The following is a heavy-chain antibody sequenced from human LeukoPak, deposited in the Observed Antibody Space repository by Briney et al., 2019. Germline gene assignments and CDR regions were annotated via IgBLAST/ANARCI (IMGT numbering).Heavy chain of an antibody. CDR2: IYYSGST. CDR1: GGPISSSNW. V-gene: IGHV4-4*02. Sequence: SGTLSLTCAVSGGPISSSNWWGWVRQPPGEGLEWIGEIYYSGSTNYNPSLKSRVTISVDKSKNQFSLELSSFTAAGPALLFCARAGVWDYSDTSGYHNGAFDIWGQGTMVTVSS. D-gene: IGHD3-22*01. J-gene: IGHJ3*02. CDR3: ARAGVWDYSDTSGYHNGAFDI.